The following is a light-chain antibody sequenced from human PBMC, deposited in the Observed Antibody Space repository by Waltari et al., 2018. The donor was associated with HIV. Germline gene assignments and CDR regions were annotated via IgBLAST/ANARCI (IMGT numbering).Light chain of an antibody. V-gene: IGKV3-15*01. CDR1: ESVNSN. J-gene: IGKJ1*01. CDR2: GAS. Sequence: EILMTQSPVTLSASPGERVTLSFGASESVNSNLAWYQQKPGQAHTLLIHGASTRATGIPPRFSGSGSETQFTLTISSLQSEACAVYYCQQYNNWPPAWTFGRGTRVEI. CDR3: QQYNNWPPAWT.